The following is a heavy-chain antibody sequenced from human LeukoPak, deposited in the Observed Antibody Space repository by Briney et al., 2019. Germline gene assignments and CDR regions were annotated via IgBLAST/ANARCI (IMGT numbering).Heavy chain of an antibody. CDR2: IHYSGST. Sequence: SETLSLTCTVSGGSISSYYWSWIRQPPGKGLVWIGYIHYSGSTNYNPSLKSRVTISVDTSKNQFSLKLSSVTAADTAVYYCARDRCTNGVCYTDYWGQGTLVTVSS. CDR1: GGSISSYY. D-gene: IGHD2-8*01. CDR3: ARDRCTNGVCYTDY. V-gene: IGHV4-59*01. J-gene: IGHJ4*02.